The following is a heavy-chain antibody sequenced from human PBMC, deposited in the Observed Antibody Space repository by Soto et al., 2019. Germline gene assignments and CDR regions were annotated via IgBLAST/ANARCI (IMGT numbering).Heavy chain of an antibody. Sequence: PGGSLRLSCAASGFTFSSYWMTWLRQAPGKGLEWVANINPDGSAKYYVDSVKGRFTISRDNAKNSLYLQMNSLKTEDTAVYYCTASSPPYYDFWSGFYWGQGTLVTVSS. CDR3: TASSPPYYDFWSGFY. CDR1: GFTFSSYW. CDR2: INPDGSAK. V-gene: IGHV3-7*03. J-gene: IGHJ4*02. D-gene: IGHD3-3*01.